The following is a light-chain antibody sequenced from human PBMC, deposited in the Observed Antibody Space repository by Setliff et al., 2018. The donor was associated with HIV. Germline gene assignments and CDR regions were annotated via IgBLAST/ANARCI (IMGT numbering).Light chain of an antibody. J-gene: IGLJ1*01. CDR2: DVN. CDR1: SGDIGRYDY. CDR3: SSYADVSTFL. V-gene: IGLV2-14*03. Sequence: LTQPASVSGSPGQSITVSCTGSSGDIGRYDYVAWYQQHPGKVPKLIIYDVNDRPSGVSNRFSGSKSGDTASLTISGLQAEDEADYYCSSYADVSTFLFGTGTKVTVL.